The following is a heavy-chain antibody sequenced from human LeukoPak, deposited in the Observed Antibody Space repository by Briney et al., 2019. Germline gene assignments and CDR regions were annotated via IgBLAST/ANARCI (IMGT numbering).Heavy chain of an antibody. CDR1: GFTFSSYA. CDR2: ISGSGGST. CDR3: ARVDYDSSGYHDYFDY. J-gene: IGHJ4*02. V-gene: IGHV3-23*01. Sequence: GGSLRLSCGASGFTFSSYAMSWVRQAPGKGLEWVSAISGSGGSTYYADSVKGRFTISRDNSKNTLYLQMNSLRAEDTAVYYCARVDYDSSGYHDYFDYWGQGTLVTVSS. D-gene: IGHD3-22*01.